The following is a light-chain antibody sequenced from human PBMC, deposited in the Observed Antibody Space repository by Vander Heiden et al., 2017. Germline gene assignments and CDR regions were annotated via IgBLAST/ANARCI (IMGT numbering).Light chain of an antibody. V-gene: IGLV1-40*01. CDR1: SSNIGAGYD. J-gene: IGLJ2*01. CDR3: QSYYSSLSGSVV. CDR2: GNS. Sequence: QSVLSQPPSVSGAPGQRVTISCTGSSSNIGAGYDVHWYQHLPGTAPKRLIYGNSNRPSGVPDRVSGSKSGTSASLATTGLQAEDEADYYCQSYYSSLSGSVVFGGGTKLSVL.